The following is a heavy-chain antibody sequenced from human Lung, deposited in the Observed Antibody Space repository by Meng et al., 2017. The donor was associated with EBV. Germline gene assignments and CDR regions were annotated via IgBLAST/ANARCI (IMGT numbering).Heavy chain of an antibody. J-gene: IGHJ4*02. Sequence: EVQLVESGGGLVKPGGSLILSCAASGFTFTSYSMNWLRQAPGKGLEWVSTIESSETYYTDSVKGRFTISRDNAKNSLYLQMNSLRGEDTAVYYCARDSNQLRGFDYWGQGTLVTVSS. CDR2: IESSET. CDR3: ARDSNQLRGFDY. CDR1: GFTFTSYS. V-gene: IGHV3-21*01. D-gene: IGHD2-2*01.